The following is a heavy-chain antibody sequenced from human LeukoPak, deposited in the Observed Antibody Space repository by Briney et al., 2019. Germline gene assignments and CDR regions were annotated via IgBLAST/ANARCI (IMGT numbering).Heavy chain of an antibody. V-gene: IGHV3-21*01. Sequence: GGSLRLSCAASGFTVSSYSMNWVRQAPGKGLEWVSSISSSSSYIYYADSVKGRFTISRDNAKNSLYLQMNSLRAEDTAVYYCARMQENWFDPWGQGTLVTVSS. CDR3: ARMQENWFDP. CDR1: GFTVSSYS. J-gene: IGHJ5*02. CDR2: ISSSSSYI.